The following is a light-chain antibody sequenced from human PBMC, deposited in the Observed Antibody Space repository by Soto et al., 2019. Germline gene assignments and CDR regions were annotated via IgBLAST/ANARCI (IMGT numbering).Light chain of an antibody. J-gene: IGLJ1*01. CDR3: CSYAGSYTHYV. V-gene: IGLV2-11*01. CDR1: SSDVGGYNY. CDR2: DVS. Sequence: QSALTQPRSVSGSPGQSITISCTGTSSDVGGYNYVSGYRQHPGKAPKLMIYDVSKRPSGVPDRFSGSKSGNTASLTISGLQAEDEADYYCCSYAGSYTHYVFGTGTKVTVL.